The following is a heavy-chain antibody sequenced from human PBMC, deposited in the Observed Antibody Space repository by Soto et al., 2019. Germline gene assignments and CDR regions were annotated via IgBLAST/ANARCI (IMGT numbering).Heavy chain of an antibody. CDR3: VAWVSAHFDY. J-gene: IGHJ4*01. CDR1: GFTFDSPYSHA. Sequence: GGSLRLSCAASGFTFDSPYSHAMSWVRQSPGKGPAWVSTISSNGAITHYAESVQGRFTISKDASRNTVQLHMNSLRADDTATYFCVAWVSAHFDYWGHGTQVTVSS. V-gene: IGHV3-23*01. CDR2: ISSNGAIT. D-gene: IGHD2-8*01.